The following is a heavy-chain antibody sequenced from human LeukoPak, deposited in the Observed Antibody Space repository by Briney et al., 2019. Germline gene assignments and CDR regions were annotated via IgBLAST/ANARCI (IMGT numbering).Heavy chain of an antibody. Sequence: GGSLRLSCAASGFTLSSFSMHWVRQSSGRGLEYVSAINYKGGPTYYADSVKGRFTISRDNSKNTLYLQMASLRDEDMGVYYCARVGPTTAFDYWGQGTQVTVSS. D-gene: IGHD1-1*01. CDR2: INYKGGPT. J-gene: IGHJ4*02. CDR1: GFTLSSFS. CDR3: ARVGPTTAFDY. V-gene: IGHV3-64*02.